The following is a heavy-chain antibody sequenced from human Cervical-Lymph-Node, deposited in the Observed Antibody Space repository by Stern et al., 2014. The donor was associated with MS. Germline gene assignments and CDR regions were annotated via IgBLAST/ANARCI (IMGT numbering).Heavy chain of an antibody. CDR2: ISSYSGNT. CDR3: ARGLLGSENAVEI. Sequence: VQLVQSGPAVKKPGASVKVSCKASGYTFTSYGISWVRQAPGPGLELMGWISSYSGNTNYAQKLQGRVTMTTDTSTSTAYMELRSLRSDDTAVYYCARGLLGSENAVEIWGQGTMVTVSS. D-gene: IGHD2-15*01. CDR1: GYTFTSYG. V-gene: IGHV1-18*01. J-gene: IGHJ3*02.